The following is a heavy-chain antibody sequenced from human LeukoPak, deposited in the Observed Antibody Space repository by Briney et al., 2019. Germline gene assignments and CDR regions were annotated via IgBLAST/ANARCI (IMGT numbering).Heavy chain of an antibody. D-gene: IGHD4-17*01. V-gene: IGHV4-34*01. CDR2: INHSGST. Sequence: PSETLSLTCAVYGGSFSGYYWSWIRQPPGKGLEWIGEINHSGSTNYNPSLKSRVTISVDTSKNQFSLKLSSVTAADTAVYYWATAVTTAFDIWGQGTMVTVSS. CDR1: GGSFSGYY. J-gene: IGHJ3*02. CDR3: ATAVTTAFDI.